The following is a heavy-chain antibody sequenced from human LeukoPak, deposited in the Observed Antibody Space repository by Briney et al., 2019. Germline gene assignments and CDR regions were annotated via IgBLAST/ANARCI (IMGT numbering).Heavy chain of an antibody. CDR1: GGSISSYY. CDR3: ARIMGADDAFDI. V-gene: IGHV4-59*01. CDR2: IYYSGST. J-gene: IGHJ3*02. D-gene: IGHD1-26*01. Sequence: PSETLSLTCTVSGGSISSYYWSWLRQPPGKGLEWIGYIYYSGSTNYNPSLKSRVTISVDTSKNQFSLKLSSVTAADTAVYYCARIMGADDAFDIWGQGTMVTVSS.